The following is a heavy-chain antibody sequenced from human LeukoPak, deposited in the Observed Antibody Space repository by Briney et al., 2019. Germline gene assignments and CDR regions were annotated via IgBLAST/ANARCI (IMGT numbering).Heavy chain of an antibody. CDR3: VRPPLYNGYDSDY. Sequence: GESLKISCKGSGYTFTSYWIGWVRQMPGKGLEWMGLVYPGDSNTRYGPSFQGQVTISADKSISTAYLQWSSLKASDTAMYYCVRPPLYNGYDSDYWGEGTLVIVSS. CDR2: VYPGDSNT. V-gene: IGHV5-51*01. D-gene: IGHD5-12*01. CDR1: GYTFTSYW. J-gene: IGHJ4*02.